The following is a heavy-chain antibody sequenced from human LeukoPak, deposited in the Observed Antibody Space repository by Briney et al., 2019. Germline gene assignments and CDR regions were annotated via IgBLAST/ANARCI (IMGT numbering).Heavy chain of an antibody. V-gene: IGHV4-59*01. D-gene: IGHD3-9*01. CDR3: ARARYVNSFYAFDI. CDR2: LSKSGNT. Sequence: SETLSLTCTVSGGSINSYYWSWIRLHPGKGLEWIGYLSKSGNTNYSPSLKSRVTVFGDTSKNQFFLKLSSVTAADTAVYYCARARYVNSFYAFDIWGQGTLVTVYS. J-gene: IGHJ3*02. CDR1: GGSINSYY.